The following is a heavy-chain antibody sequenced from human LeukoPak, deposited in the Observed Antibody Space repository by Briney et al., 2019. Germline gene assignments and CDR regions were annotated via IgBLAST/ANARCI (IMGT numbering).Heavy chain of an antibody. CDR1: GFIFSSYW. Sequence: PGRSLRLSCAASGFIFSSYWMSWVRQAPGKGLEWVANIKQDGSEKYYVDSVKGRFTISRDNSKNTLYLQMNSLRAEDTAVYYCATSRMTIIGGVRDYWGQGTLVTVSS. D-gene: IGHD3-10*01. CDR2: IKQDGSEK. V-gene: IGHV3-7*01. J-gene: IGHJ4*02. CDR3: ATSRMTIIGGVRDY.